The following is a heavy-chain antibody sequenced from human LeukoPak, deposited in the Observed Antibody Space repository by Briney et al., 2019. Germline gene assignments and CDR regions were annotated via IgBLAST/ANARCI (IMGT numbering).Heavy chain of an antibody. V-gene: IGHV3-48*01. J-gene: IGHJ5*02. D-gene: IGHD3-3*01. CDR1: GFTFSSYS. CDR2: ISSSSSTI. Sequence: PGGSLRLSCAASGFTFSSYSMNWVRQAPGKGLEWVSYISSSSSTIYYADSVKGRFTISRDNAKNSLYLQMNSLRAEDTAVYYCATDFAPKVSWFDPWGQGTLVTVSS. CDR3: ATDFAPKVSWFDP.